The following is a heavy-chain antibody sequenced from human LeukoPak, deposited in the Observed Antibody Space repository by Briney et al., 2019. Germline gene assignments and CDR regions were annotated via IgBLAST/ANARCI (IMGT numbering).Heavy chain of an antibody. D-gene: IGHD3-10*01. J-gene: IGHJ4*02. Sequence: GGSLRLSCAASGFTFSTYWMSWVRQAPGTGLEWVSTISGGGGSTYYADSVKGRLTISRDNSKNTLYLQMNSLRVEDTAIYYCAKDLDYFGSGSCFDYWGQGALVTVSS. CDR2: ISGGGGST. V-gene: IGHV3-23*01. CDR1: GFTFSTYW. CDR3: AKDLDYFGSGSCFDY.